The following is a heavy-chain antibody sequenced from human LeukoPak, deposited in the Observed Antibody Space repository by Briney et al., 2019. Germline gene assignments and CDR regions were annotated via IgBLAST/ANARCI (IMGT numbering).Heavy chain of an antibody. V-gene: IGHV3-23*01. CDR2: ITGSGGST. CDR1: GFTFSSYE. Sequence: GGSLRLSCAASGFTFSSYEMNWVRQAPGKGLEGVSGITGSGGSTYYADSVKGRFTISRHNSKNTVYLQINSLTAEDTAVYFCGRDSRWAQPDYWGQGILVIVSS. J-gene: IGHJ4*02. D-gene: IGHD5-24*01. CDR3: GRDSRWAQPDY.